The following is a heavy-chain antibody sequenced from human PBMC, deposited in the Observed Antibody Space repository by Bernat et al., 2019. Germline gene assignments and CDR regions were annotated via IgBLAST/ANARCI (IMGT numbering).Heavy chain of an antibody. CDR3: ARDRGIQLTRVRSYGMDV. CDR2: INPNSGST. Sequence: QVQLVQSGAEVRKPGASVKVSCKASGYSFTVYYIHWVRLAPGQGLEWMGWINPNSGSTNYAQNFQGWVTMTRDTSITTAYVELSSLKSDDTAVYYCARDRGIQLTRVRSYGMDVWGQGTTVTVSS. D-gene: IGHD1-1*01. V-gene: IGHV1-2*04. J-gene: IGHJ6*02. CDR1: GYSFTVYY.